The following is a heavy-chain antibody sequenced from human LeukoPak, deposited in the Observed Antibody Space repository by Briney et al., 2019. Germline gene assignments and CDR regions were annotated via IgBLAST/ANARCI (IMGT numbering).Heavy chain of an antibody. CDR1: GCSFTRYG. Sequence: SVKVSFKASGCSFTRYGISWVRQAPGQGLEWMGRIIPCPGMTNYAQKLQGRISITSATATATVYLDLDTLTTEDPAIYYCARDDSTGYYYEWGQGTLVTVSS. D-gene: IGHD3-22*01. V-gene: IGHV1-69*04. J-gene: IGHJ4*02. CDR2: IIPCPGMT. CDR3: ARDDSTGYYYE.